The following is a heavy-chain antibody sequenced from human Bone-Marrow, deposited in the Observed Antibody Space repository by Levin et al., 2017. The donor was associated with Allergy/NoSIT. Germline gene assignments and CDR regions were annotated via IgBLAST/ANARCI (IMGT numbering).Heavy chain of an antibody. D-gene: IGHD2-15*01. Sequence: GGSLRLSCRASGFTFNVYGMHWVRQAPGKGLEWVALIWYDGSNENYAGSVKGRFTISRDNARNTLYLQLNNLRAEDTAIYFCARDKTSHCSGGSCHPTDYWGRGTLVTVSS. CDR2: IWYDGSNE. CDR1: GFTFNVYG. J-gene: IGHJ4*02. CDR3: ARDKTSHCSGGSCHPTDY. V-gene: IGHV3-33*01.